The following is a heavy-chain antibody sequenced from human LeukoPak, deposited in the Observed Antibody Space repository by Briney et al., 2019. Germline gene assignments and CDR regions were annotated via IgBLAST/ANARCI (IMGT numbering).Heavy chain of an antibody. V-gene: IGHV3-21*01. CDR2: ISSGSTYM. CDR3: ARDRNSGWYFTH. Sequence: GGSLRLSCAASGFTFSSYSMNWVRQAPGKGLEWVSSISSGSTYMYYADSVKGRFTISRDNSENSLTLQINSLGPEDTAIYYCARDRNSGWYFTHWGQGTLVTVSS. CDR1: GFTFSSYS. D-gene: IGHD6-19*01. J-gene: IGHJ4*02.